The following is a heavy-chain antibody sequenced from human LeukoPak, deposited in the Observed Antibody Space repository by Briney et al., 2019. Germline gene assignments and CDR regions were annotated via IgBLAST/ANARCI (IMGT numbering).Heavy chain of an antibody. CDR3: AREGCTNGVCYTAGYWFDP. CDR2: INPSGGST. J-gene: IGHJ5*02. D-gene: IGHD2-8*01. V-gene: IGHV1-46*01. CDR1: GYTFTSYY. Sequence: ASVKVSCKASGYTFTSYYMHWVRQAPGQGLEWMGIINPSGGSTSYAQKLQGRVTMTTDTSTSTAYMELRSLRSDDTAVYYCAREGCTNGVCYTAGYWFDPWGQGTLVTVSS.